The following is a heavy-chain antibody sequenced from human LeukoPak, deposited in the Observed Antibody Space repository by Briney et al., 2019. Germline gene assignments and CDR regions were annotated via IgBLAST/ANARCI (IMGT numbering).Heavy chain of an antibody. CDR1: GFTFSSYA. D-gene: IGHD4-23*01. CDR3: AKDYQGAGGKVGVADY. J-gene: IGHJ4*02. Sequence: GGSLRLSCAASGFTFSSYAMSWVRQAPGKGLEWVSGISGSGGSTYYADSVKGRFTISRDKSKNTLYLQMSSLRAEDTAVYYCAKDYQGAGGKVGVADYWGQGTLVTVSS. V-gene: IGHV3-23*01. CDR2: ISGSGGST.